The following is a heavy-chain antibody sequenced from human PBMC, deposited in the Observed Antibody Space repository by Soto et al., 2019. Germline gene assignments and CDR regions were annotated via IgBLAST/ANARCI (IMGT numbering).Heavy chain of an antibody. J-gene: IGHJ6*02. D-gene: IGHD3-22*01. CDR2: ISAYNGNT. CDR3: ARERSGYYTNYYYYGMDV. Sequence: ASVKVSCKASGYTFTSYGISWVRQPPGQGLEWMGWISAYNGNTNYAQKLQGRVTMTTDTSTSTAYMELRSLRSDDTAVYYCARERSGYYTNYYYYGMDVWGQGTTVTVSS. CDR1: GYTFTSYG. V-gene: IGHV1-18*01.